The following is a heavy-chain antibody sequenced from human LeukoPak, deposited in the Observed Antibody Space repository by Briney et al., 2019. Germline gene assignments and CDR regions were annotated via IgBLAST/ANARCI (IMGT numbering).Heavy chain of an antibody. D-gene: IGHD2-21*02. CDR1: GFSFAYYA. Sequence: PGGSLRLSCAASGFSFAYYAMHWVRQAPGKGLEWVSLITANGDSTYYADSVKGRFTISRDNSKSPLSLQMNSLRTEDTALYYCAKDIEAGTAGFSFDYWGQGTLVAVSS. V-gene: IGHV3-43*02. CDR3: AKDIEAGTAGFSFDY. J-gene: IGHJ4*02. CDR2: ITANGDST.